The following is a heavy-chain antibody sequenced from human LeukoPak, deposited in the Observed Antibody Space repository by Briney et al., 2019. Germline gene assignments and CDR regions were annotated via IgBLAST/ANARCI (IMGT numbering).Heavy chain of an antibody. J-gene: IGHJ3*02. CDR2: ITRSSIYI. Sequence: GGSLRLSCAASGFTFSSYSMNWVRQAPGKGLEWVSCITRSSIYIYYADSVKGRFTISRDNAKNSLYLQMNSLRAEDTAVYYCARVVRKTSYYDSSGYDKRDAFDIWGQGTMVTVSS. CDR3: ARVVRKTSYYDSSGYDKRDAFDI. CDR1: GFTFSSYS. V-gene: IGHV3-21*01. D-gene: IGHD3-22*01.